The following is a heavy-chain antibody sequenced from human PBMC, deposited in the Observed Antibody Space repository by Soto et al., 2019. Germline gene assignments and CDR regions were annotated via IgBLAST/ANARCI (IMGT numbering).Heavy chain of an antibody. D-gene: IGHD2-8*01. Sequence: PSQTLSLTCAISGDSVSSNTGAWNWIRQSPSRGLECLGRIYFRSKWYHDYAVSVKSRITINPDTSKNQFSLQLKSVTPEDTAVDYCARGGPNGPEAFDIWGQGKMVTVSS. CDR1: GDSVSSNTGA. V-gene: IGHV6-1*01. CDR3: ARGGPNGPEAFDI. CDR2: IYFRSKWYH. J-gene: IGHJ3*02.